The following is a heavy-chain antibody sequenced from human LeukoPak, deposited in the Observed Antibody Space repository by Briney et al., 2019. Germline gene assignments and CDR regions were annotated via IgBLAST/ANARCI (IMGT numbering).Heavy chain of an antibody. J-gene: IGHJ3*02. CDR2: ISYDGSNK. Sequence: PGGSLRLSCSASGFTFSSYGMHWVRQAPGKGLEWVAVISYDGSNKYYADSVKGRFTISRDNSKNTLYLQMNSLRAEDTAVYYCARTIGPLEAFDIWGQGTMVTVSS. CDR1: GFTFSSYG. CDR3: ARTIGPLEAFDI. V-gene: IGHV3-30*03. D-gene: IGHD1-1*01.